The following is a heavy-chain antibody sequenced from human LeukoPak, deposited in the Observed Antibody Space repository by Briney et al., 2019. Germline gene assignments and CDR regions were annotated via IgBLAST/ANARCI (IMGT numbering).Heavy chain of an antibody. V-gene: IGHV4-59*06. Sequence: PSETLSLTCTVSGGSISSYYWSWIRQPPGKGLEWIGYIYYSGSTYYNPSLKSRVTISVDTSKNQFSLKLSSVTAADTAVYYCASVLSSSDEQWGQGTLVTVSS. J-gene: IGHJ4*02. CDR3: ASVLSSSDEQ. CDR1: GGSISSYY. D-gene: IGHD6-6*01. CDR2: IYYSGST.